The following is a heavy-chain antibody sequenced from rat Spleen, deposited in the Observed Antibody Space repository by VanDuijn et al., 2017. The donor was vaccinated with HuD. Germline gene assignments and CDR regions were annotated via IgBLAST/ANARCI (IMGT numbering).Heavy chain of an antibody. J-gene: IGHJ2*01. V-gene: IGHV5-29*01. D-gene: IGHD1-2*01. CDR3: AKNIYSSSYIYYFDY. CDR2: ISSDGRRN. CDR1: GFTFSDYY. Sequence: EVQLVESDGGLVQPGRSLKLSCAASGFTFSDYYMAWVRQAQTKGLEGVATISSDGRRNYYRDSVKGRFTIARDNAKSTLYLQMDILRSEDTATYFCAKNIYSSSYIYYFDYWGQGVMVTVSS.